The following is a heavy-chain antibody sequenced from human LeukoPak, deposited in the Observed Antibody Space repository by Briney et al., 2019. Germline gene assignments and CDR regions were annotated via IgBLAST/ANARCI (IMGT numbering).Heavy chain of an antibody. J-gene: IGHJ4*02. CDR3: ARDRTHYYESSGYYSRWEY. V-gene: IGHV1-46*01. CDR1: GYTFTSYF. CDR2: INPSGGNT. D-gene: IGHD3-22*01. Sequence: ASVKVSCKASGYTFTSYFMYWVRQAPGHGLEWMGIINPSGGNTNYAQRFQGRVTMTRDTSTSTVYMELSSLRSEDTAMYYCARDRTHYYESSGYYSRWEYWGQGTLVTVSS.